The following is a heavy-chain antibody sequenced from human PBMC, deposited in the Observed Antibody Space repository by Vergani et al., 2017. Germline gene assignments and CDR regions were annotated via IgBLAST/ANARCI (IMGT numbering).Heavy chain of an antibody. J-gene: IGHJ4*02. Sequence: EVQLLESGGGLVQPGGSLRLSCAASGFTFSSYAMSWVRQAPGKGLEWVSAISGSGGSTYYADSVKGRFTISRDNSKNTLYLQMNSLRAEDTTVYYCARDSMYYDILTGYFSRGALDYWGQGTLVTVSS. D-gene: IGHD3-9*01. CDR1: GFTFSSYA. CDR2: ISGSGGST. V-gene: IGHV3-23*01. CDR3: ARDSMYYDILTGYFSRGALDY.